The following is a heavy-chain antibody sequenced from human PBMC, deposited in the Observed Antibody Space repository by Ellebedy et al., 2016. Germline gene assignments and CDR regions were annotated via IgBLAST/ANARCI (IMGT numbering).Heavy chain of an antibody. Sequence: ASVKVSXXASGYTFTSYGISWVRQAPGQGLEWMGWISAYNGNTNYAQKLQGRVTMTTDTSTSTAYMELRSLRSDDTAVYYCARDNVDTAMVFQYYGMDVWGQGTTVTVSS. V-gene: IGHV1-18*01. CDR2: ISAYNGNT. CDR1: GYTFTSYG. J-gene: IGHJ6*02. D-gene: IGHD5-18*01. CDR3: ARDNVDTAMVFQYYGMDV.